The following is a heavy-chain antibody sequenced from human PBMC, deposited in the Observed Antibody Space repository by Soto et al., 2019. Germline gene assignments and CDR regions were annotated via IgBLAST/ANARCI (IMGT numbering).Heavy chain of an antibody. V-gene: IGHV3-48*01. CDR1: GFTFSNYS. Sequence: GRSHRLPCAASGFTFSNYSMNWVLQATRKGLEWVSYISSSSSTIYYADSVKGRFTISRDNAKNSLYLQMNSLRAEDTAVYYCARHPERIAQIGWFDPWGQGTLVTVSS. J-gene: IGHJ5*02. CDR3: ARHPERIAQIGWFDP. CDR2: ISSSSSTI. D-gene: IGHD6-13*01.